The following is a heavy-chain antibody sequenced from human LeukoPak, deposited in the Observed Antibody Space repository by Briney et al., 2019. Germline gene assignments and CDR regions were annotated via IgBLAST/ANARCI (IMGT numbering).Heavy chain of an antibody. CDR2: ISYDGSNT. CDR3: AKEGDISSSWYLSNYFDY. Sequence: PGGSLRLSCAASGFTFRAYGMHWVRQAPGKGLEWVAIISYDGSNTYYADSVKGRLTISRDNSKNTLYLQMDSLRAEDTAVYYCAKEGDISSSWYLSNYFDYWGQGTLVTVSS. V-gene: IGHV3-30*18. D-gene: IGHD6-13*01. J-gene: IGHJ4*02. CDR1: GFTFRAYG.